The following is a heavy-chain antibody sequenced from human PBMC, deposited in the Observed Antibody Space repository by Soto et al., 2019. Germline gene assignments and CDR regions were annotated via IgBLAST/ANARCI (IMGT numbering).Heavy chain of an antibody. Sequence: SLRLSCAASGFTLSRFWRHWVRQAPGKGLGWVSRMNSDGSTTNYADSVKGRFTISRDNARNTLYLQMNSLRAEDTAVYYCVREGYPAWFYCVDVWGQVTTVTVS. CDR2: MNSDGSTT. CDR3: VREGYPAWFYCVDV. V-gene: IGHV3-74*01. J-gene: IGHJ6*02. D-gene: IGHD2-21*01. CDR1: GFTLSRFW.